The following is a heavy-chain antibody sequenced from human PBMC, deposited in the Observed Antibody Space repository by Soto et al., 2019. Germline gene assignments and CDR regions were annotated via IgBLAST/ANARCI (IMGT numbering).Heavy chain of an antibody. D-gene: IGHD4-17*01. V-gene: IGHV1-3*01. J-gene: IGHJ4*02. CDR1: GYILTTYA. CDR3: ARAGGTVREFDY. Sequence: QVQLVQSGAEVRKPGASVKVSCKASGYILTTYAMHWVRQAPGQRLEWMGWINAGNGNTKYSQKFQGRVTITRDTTASTAYRELSSLKSEDTAVYYCARAGGTVREFDYWGQGTLVTVSS. CDR2: INAGNGNT.